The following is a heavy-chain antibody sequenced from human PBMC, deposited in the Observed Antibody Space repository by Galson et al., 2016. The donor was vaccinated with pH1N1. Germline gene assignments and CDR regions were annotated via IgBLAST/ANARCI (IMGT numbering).Heavy chain of an antibody. D-gene: IGHD6-13*01. CDR1: GFTLSDYY. CDR2: IGSSGNV. Sequence: SLRLSCAASGFTLSDYYMNWIRETPERGLEWLSSIGSSGNVAYADSVKGRFTISRDNAQNSLLLQMDSLRVDDTALYYCAREWGIGAAGPLDSWGQVALVIVSS. CDR3: AREWGIGAAGPLDS. V-gene: IGHV3-11*01. J-gene: IGHJ4*02.